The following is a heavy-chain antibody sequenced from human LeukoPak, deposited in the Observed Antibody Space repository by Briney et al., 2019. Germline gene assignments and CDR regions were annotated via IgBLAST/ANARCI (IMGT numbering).Heavy chain of an antibody. J-gene: IGHJ6*02. CDR1: GGSISSGGFY. CDR3: ARGRDCSSTSCYSGYYYYGMDV. CDR2: IYYSGST. Sequence: SETLSLTCDVSGGSISSGGFYWRWIRQLPGKGLERIGHIYYSGSTYYNPSLKSRLTISMDTSKNQFSLKLDSVTAADTAVYYCARGRDCSSTSCYSGYYYYGMDVWGQGTTVTVSS. D-gene: IGHD2-2*02. V-gene: IGHV4-31*11.